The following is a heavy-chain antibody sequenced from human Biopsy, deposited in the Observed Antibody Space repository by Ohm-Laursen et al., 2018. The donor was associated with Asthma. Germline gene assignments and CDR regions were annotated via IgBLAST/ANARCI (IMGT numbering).Heavy chain of an antibody. CDR1: GFSFDDCA. CDR2: ISWNSGNI. J-gene: IGHJ4*01. V-gene: IGHV3-9*01. Sequence: SLRLSCAATGFSFDDCAMHWVRQAPGKGLEWVSSISWNSGNIDYAVSVKGRFTISRDNAENSLYLQMQSLRPEDTAFYYCAKSADYYDSTDYLDFWGRGTLVTVSS. CDR3: AKSADYYDSTDYLDF. D-gene: IGHD3-22*01.